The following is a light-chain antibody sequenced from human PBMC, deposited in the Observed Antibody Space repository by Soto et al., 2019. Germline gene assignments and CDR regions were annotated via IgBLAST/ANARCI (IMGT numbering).Light chain of an antibody. CDR1: NSNIGAGYE. CDR2: DSI. V-gene: IGLV1-40*01. J-gene: IGLJ2*01. Sequence: QSVLTQPPSVSGAPGQRITFSCTGSNSNIGAGYEVHWYQQLPGTAPKLLIYDSINRPSGVPDRFSGSKSGTSASLAITGLQAGDEADYYCQSYDSSLTGVIFGGGTKLTVL. CDR3: QSYDSSLTGVI.